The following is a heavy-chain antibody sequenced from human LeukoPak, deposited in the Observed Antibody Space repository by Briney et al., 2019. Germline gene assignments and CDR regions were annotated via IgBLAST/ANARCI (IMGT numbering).Heavy chain of an antibody. J-gene: IGHJ4*02. Sequence: SETLSLTCSVSGGSINNYYWDWIRQPPGKGLEWIGYIFSSGLTKYNPSLKSRVTISVDTSNNQFSLKLNSVTAADTALYYCARGESYFAHWGQGALVTVSS. CDR3: ARGESYFAH. CDR2: IFSSGLT. CDR1: GGSINNYY. V-gene: IGHV4-59*01.